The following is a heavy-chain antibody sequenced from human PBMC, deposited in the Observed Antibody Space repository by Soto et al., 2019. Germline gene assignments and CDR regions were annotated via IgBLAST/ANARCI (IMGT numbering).Heavy chain of an antibody. D-gene: IGHD4-17*01. V-gene: IGHV3-11*01. Sequence: QVQLVESGGGLVKPGGSLRLSCAASGFTFSDYYMSWIRQAPGKGLEGVSYISSSGSTIYYADSVKGRFTISRDNAKNSLYLQMNSLRAEDTAVYYCARDKSVTKSYYCYGMDVWGQGTTVTVSS. J-gene: IGHJ6*02. CDR1: GFTFSDYY. CDR2: ISSSGSTI. CDR3: ARDKSVTKSYYCYGMDV.